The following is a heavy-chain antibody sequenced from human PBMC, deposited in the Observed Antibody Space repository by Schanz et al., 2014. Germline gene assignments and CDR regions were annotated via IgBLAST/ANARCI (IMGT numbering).Heavy chain of an antibody. V-gene: IGHV3-48*01. Sequence: EVQLVESGGGLVQPGGSLRLSCAASGFTFSGYSMNWVRQAPGKGLEWVAYISSSSSTIHYADSVKGRFTISRDNAKNSLYLQMDGLRAEDTAVYYCARGRVLESWGQGTLVTASS. CDR2: ISSSSSTI. J-gene: IGHJ5*02. CDR1: GFTFSGYS. CDR3: ARGRVLES. D-gene: IGHD1-1*01.